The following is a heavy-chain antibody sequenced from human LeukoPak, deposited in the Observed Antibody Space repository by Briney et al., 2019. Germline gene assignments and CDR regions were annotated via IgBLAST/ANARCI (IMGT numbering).Heavy chain of an antibody. J-gene: IGHJ4*02. CDR2: IIPIFGTA. D-gene: IGHD5-18*01. V-gene: IGHV1-69*13. Sequence: ASVKVSCKASGGTFSSYAISWVRQAPGQGLEWMGGIIPIFGTANYAQKFQGRVTITADESTSTAYMELSSLRSEDTAVYYCASSVDTAMEWYYFVYWGQGTLGTVSS. CDR3: ASSVDTAMEWYYFVY. CDR1: GGTFSSYA.